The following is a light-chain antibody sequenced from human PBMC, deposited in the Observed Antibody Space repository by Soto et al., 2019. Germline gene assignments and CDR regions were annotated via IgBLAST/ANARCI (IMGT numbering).Light chain of an antibody. J-gene: IGKJ4*01. CDR3: QQYSHWFT. CDR1: QNINNN. CDR2: GVS. Sequence: EVVMPQSPATLSVSPGERATFSCRASQNINNNLAWYQQMPGQPPRLLTYGVSTRATGTPGRFSGSGSGTEFTLTISGLQSEDFAVYYCQQYSHWFTLGGGTKVEIK. V-gene: IGKV3D-15*01.